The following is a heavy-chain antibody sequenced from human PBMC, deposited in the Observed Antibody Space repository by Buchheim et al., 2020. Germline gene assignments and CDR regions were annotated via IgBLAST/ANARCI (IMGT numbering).Heavy chain of an antibody. J-gene: IGHJ4*02. D-gene: IGHD3-3*02. CDR2: ISNDGTSI. V-gene: IGHV3-11*01. CDR3: ARPLAL. CDR1: GFSFSGYY. Sequence: VQLLESGGGLVQPGGSLRLSCAASGFSFSGYYMSWIRQAPGKGLEWIAYISNDGTSIYYADSVKGRFTISRDNAENSLFLQMNGLTADDTAVYYCARPLALWGQGTL.